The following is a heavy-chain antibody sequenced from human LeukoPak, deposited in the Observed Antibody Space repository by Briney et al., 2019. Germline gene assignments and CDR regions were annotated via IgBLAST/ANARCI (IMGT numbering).Heavy chain of an antibody. Sequence: SGGSLRLSCAASGFTFSNAWMSWVRQAPGKGLEWVGRIKSKADGGTTDYAAPVKGTFTIARDDSINTLYLQMNSLRAEDTAVYYCAKRSDDGVDGNYFDYWGQGAPVTVSS. CDR3: AKRSDDGVDGNYFDY. CDR1: GFTFSNAW. J-gene: IGHJ4*02. CDR2: IKSKADGGTT. D-gene: IGHD4-17*01. V-gene: IGHV3-15*01.